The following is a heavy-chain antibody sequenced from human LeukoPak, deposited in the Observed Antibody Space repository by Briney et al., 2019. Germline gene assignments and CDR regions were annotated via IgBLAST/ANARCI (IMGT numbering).Heavy chain of an antibody. CDR2: ISRLAGST. J-gene: IGHJ4*02. D-gene: IGHD3-10*01. CDR1: GFTFSSYA. V-gene: IGHV3-23*01. CDR3: AKDVRDYYGTGTLNFDS. Sequence: GGSLRLSCAASGFTFSSYAMTWVRQAPGKGLEWVSAISRLAGSTAYADSVNGRFTISRDNSQNTLFLQMNSLRVDDTAMYYCAKDVRDYYGTGTLNFDSWGQGTLVSVSS.